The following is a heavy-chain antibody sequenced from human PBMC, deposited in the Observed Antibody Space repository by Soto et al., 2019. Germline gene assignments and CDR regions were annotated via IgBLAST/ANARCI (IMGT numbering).Heavy chain of an antibody. V-gene: IGHV4-59*01. Sequence: QVQLQESGPGLVKPSETLSLTCTVSGGSISSYYWSWIRQPPGKGLEWIGYIYYSGSTNYDPSLTRRVTISVDTSKYQFSLKLSSVTAADTAVYYCARSRGPLTIYFWSGYYSSPFDYWGQGTLVTVSS. CDR1: GGSISSYY. CDR3: ARSRGPLTIYFWSGYYSSPFDY. D-gene: IGHD3-3*01. CDR2: IYYSGST. J-gene: IGHJ4*02.